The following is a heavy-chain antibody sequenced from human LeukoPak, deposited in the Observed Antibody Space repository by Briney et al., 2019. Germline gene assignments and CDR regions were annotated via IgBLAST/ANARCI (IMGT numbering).Heavy chain of an antibody. CDR3: ADPSGYLPGD. CDR2: ISKDGSNK. CDR1: GFTFSSYG. D-gene: IGHD3-22*01. Sequence: GGSLRLSCAASGFTFSSYGMHWVRQAPGKGLEWVAVISKDGSNKYYADSVKGRFTISRDNSKNTLYLQMNSLRAEDTAVYYCADPSGYLPGDWGQGTLVTVSS. J-gene: IGHJ4*02. V-gene: IGHV3-30*03.